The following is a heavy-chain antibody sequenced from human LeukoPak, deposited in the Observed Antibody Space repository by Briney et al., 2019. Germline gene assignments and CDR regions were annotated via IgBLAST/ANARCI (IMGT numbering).Heavy chain of an antibody. D-gene: IGHD3-22*01. CDR3: AKGSYYDSSGSFYFDY. Sequence: GGSLRLSCAASGFTFSSYAMSWVRQAPGKGREWVSGISGSGDNTYYADSVKGRFTISRDNSKNTLYVQVNSLGTEDTAAYYCAKGSYYDSSGSFYFDYWGQGTLVTVSS. CDR1: GFTFSSYA. J-gene: IGHJ4*02. CDR2: ISGSGDNT. V-gene: IGHV3-23*01.